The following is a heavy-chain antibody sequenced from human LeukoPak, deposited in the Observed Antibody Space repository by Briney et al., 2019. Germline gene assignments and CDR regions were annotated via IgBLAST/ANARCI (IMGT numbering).Heavy chain of an antibody. CDR2: VHLNGAT. J-gene: IGHJ4*02. V-gene: IGHV4-4*02. CDR1: GGSITTTNW. D-gene: IGHD1-26*01. CDR3: TRESGAFSPFGF. Sequence: PSGALSLTCAVSGGSITTTNWWSWVRQPPGKGLEWIGEVHLNGATNYNPSLESRFSMSIDKSNNHLSLEVTSVTAADTAMYYCTRESGAFSPFGFWGQGTLVTVSS.